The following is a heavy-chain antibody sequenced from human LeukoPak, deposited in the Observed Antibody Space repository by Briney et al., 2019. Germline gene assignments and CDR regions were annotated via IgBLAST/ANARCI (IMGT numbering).Heavy chain of an antibody. J-gene: IGHJ4*02. D-gene: IGHD3-10*01. CDR3: ARHYYGSGGTDY. CDR1: GYTFSNYW. V-gene: IGHV3-7*01. Sequence: PGGSLRLSCAASGYTFSNYWMSWVRQAPGKGLEWVDNIHQYGSEKYYVDSVKGRFTISRDNAKNSLYLQMNSLRAEDTAVYYCARHYYGSGGTDYWGLGTLVTLSS. CDR2: IHQYGSEK.